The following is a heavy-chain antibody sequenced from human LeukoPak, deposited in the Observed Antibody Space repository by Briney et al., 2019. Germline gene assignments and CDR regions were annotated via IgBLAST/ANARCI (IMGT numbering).Heavy chain of an antibody. J-gene: IGHJ4*02. CDR3: ARAGIVARRGGVFDY. CDR2: IWYDGSNK. CDR1: GFTFRNYG. D-gene: IGHD6-6*01. V-gene: IGHV3-33*01. Sequence: PGGSLRLSCAASGFTFRNYGMNWVRQAPGKGLEWVTIIWYDGSNKYYADSVKGRFIISRDNSKNTLYLQMNSLRAEDTAVYYCARAGIVARRGGVFDYWGQGTLVTVPS.